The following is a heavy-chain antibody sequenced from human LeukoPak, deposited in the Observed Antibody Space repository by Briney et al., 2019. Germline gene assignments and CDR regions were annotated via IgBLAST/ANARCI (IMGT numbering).Heavy chain of an antibody. CDR3: AKAKYSSSSDLLDY. Sequence: GGSLRLSCAGSGFTFSNYAMTWVRQAPGKGLEWVSTISSSGDATYSADSVKGRFTISRDISKNTLFLQMNSLRADDTAVYYCAKAKYSSSSDLLDYWGQGTLVTVSS. J-gene: IGHJ4*02. CDR2: ISSSGDAT. D-gene: IGHD6-6*01. CDR1: GFTFSNYA. V-gene: IGHV3-23*01.